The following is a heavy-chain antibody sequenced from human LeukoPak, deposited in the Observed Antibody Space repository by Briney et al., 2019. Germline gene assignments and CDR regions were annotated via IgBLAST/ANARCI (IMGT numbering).Heavy chain of an antibody. D-gene: IGHD7-27*01. Sequence: ASVKFSCKASGYTFTGYYMHWVRQAPGQGLEWMGRINPNSGGTNYAQKFQGRVTMTRDTSISTAYMELSRLRSDDTAVYYCALNWGHDAFDIWGQGTMVTVSS. CDR2: INPNSGGT. J-gene: IGHJ3*02. CDR1: GYTFTGYY. CDR3: ALNWGHDAFDI. V-gene: IGHV1-2*06.